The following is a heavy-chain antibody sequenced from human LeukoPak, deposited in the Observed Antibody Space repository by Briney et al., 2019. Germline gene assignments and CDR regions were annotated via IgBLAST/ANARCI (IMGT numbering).Heavy chain of an antibody. CDR1: GGTFSSYA. CDR2: IIPIFGTA. CDR3: ARNYYDSSGYYTLSSP. D-gene: IGHD3-22*01. Sequence: SVKVSCKASGGTFSSYAISWVRQAPGQGLEWMGRIIPIFGTANYAQKFQGRVTITTDESTSTAYMELGSLRSEDTAVYYCARNYYDSSGYYTLSSPWGQGTLVTVSS. V-gene: IGHV1-69*05. J-gene: IGHJ5*02.